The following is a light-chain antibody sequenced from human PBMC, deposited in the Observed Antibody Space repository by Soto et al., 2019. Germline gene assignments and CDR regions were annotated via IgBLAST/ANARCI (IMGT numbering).Light chain of an antibody. J-gene: IGLJ3*02. V-gene: IGLV2-11*01. CDR1: SSDVGCYNY. CDR3: CSSAGSYTSV. CDR2: DVS. Sequence: QSALTQPRSVSGSPGQSVTISCTGTSSDVGCYNYVSWYQQHPGKAPKLMIYDVSKRPSGVPDRFSGSKSGNTASLTISGLQAEDEADYYCCSSAGSYTSVFGGGTKVTVL.